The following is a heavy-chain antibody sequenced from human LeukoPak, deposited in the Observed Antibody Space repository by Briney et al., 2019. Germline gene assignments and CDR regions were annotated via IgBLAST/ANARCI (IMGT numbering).Heavy chain of an antibody. D-gene: IGHD1-1*01. Sequence: GGSLRLSCAASDFTLSSHYMAWVRQAPGKGLEWMSCIYSGGGTYHVDSVKGRFTISRDNSKNTVYLHMNSLRAEDAAVYYCARGVLEASDTYFFDYWGQGAPVTASS. J-gene: IGHJ4*02. CDR3: ARGVLEASDTYFFDY. CDR1: DFTLSSHY. V-gene: IGHV3-53*01. CDR2: IYSGGGT.